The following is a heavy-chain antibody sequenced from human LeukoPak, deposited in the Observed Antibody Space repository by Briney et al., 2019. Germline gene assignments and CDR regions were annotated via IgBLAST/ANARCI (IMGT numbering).Heavy chain of an antibody. V-gene: IGHV3-21*01. J-gene: IGHJ5*02. CDR3: VREGGSDWYSGWFDP. D-gene: IGHD6-19*01. CDR1: GFTFSSYS. CDR2: ISSSSSNI. Sequence: GGSLRLSCAASGFTFSSYSMNWVRQAPGKGLEWVSSISSSSSNIYYADSVKGRFTISRDNAKNSLYLQMNSLRAEDTAVYYCVREGGSDWYSGWFDPWGQGTLVTVSS.